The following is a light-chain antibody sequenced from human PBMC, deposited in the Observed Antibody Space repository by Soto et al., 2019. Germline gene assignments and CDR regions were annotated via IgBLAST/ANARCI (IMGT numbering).Light chain of an antibody. V-gene: IGKV1-27*01. Sequence: DIQMTQSPSSLSASVGDRVTITCRASQGIYNYLAWYQQKPGKAPKLLIYAASTLEAGVPSRFSGSGSGTDFTLTISSLQPEDVATYYCHKYIRALLTFGQGTRLEIK. CDR2: AAS. CDR1: QGIYNY. CDR3: HKYIRALLT. J-gene: IGKJ5*01.